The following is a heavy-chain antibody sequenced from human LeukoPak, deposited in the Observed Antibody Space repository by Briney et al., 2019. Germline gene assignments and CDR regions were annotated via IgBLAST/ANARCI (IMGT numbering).Heavy chain of an antibody. V-gene: IGHV3-53*01. Sequence: GGSLRLSCAASGFTLSGDYMSWVRQAPGKGLEWVSVIFGTSTTYYADSVKGRFTISRDSSKNTLYLQMNSLRPEDTAVYYCARAIQFGGYLGYWGQGTLVTVST. CDR2: IFGTSTT. CDR1: GFTLSGDY. D-gene: IGHD2-15*01. J-gene: IGHJ4*02. CDR3: ARAIQFGGYLGY.